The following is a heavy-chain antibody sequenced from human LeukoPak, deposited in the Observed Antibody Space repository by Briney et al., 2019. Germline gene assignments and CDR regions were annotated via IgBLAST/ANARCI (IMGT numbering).Heavy chain of an antibody. V-gene: IGHV1-18*01. CDR3: ARAGKMRSGFYSA. CDR2: ISPYNGNT. J-gene: IGHJ5*02. CDR1: GYAFTTYG. Sequence: ASVKVSCKTSGYAFTTYGISWVRQAPGQGLEWMGWISPYNGNTNYTQKLQGRVTMTTERSTRTAYMELRNLRSDDTAVYYCARAGKMRSGFYSAWGQGTLVTVSS. D-gene: IGHD3-22*01.